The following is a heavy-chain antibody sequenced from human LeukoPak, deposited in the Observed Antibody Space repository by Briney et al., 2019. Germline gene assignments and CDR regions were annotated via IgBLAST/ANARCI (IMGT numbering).Heavy chain of an antibody. D-gene: IGHD2-15*01. J-gene: IGHJ4*02. CDR2: IGTAGDT. CDR3: ARAPLDCSGGSCSYYFDY. V-gene: IGHV3-13*01. CDR1: GFTFSSYD. Sequence: GGSLRLSCAASGFTFSSYDMHWVRQATGRGLEWVSAIGTAGDTYYPGSVKGRFTISRENAKNSLYLQMNSLRGGDTAVYYCARAPLDCSGGSCSYYFDYWGQGTLVTVSS.